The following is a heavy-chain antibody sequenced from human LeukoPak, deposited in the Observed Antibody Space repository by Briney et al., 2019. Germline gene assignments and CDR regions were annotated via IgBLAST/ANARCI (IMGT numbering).Heavy chain of an antibody. CDR3: AILTMVTSFDY. D-gene: IGHD4/OR15-4a*01. V-gene: IGHV3-30*02. CDR2: IRYDGSNK. Sequence: GSLRLSCAASGFTFSSYAMHWVRQAPGKGLEGVAFIRYDGSNKYYADSVKGRFTISRDNSKNTLYLQIDSLSTDDTAVHYCAILTMVTSFDYGGQGTLVTVSS. J-gene: IGHJ4*02. CDR1: GFTFSSYA.